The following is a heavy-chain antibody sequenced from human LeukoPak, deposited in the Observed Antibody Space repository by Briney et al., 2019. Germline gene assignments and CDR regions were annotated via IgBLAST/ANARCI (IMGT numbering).Heavy chain of an antibody. Sequence: ASVKVSCKASGYTFTSYYMHWVRQAPGQGLEWMGIINPSGGSTSYAQKFQGRVTMTRDMSTSTVYMELSSLRSEDTAVYYCARDWLFLRTYYDFWSGYSNWFDPWGQGTLVTVSS. CDR3: ARDWLFLRTYYDFWSGYSNWFDP. V-gene: IGHV1-46*01. D-gene: IGHD3-3*01. CDR2: INPSGGST. CDR1: GYTFTSYY. J-gene: IGHJ5*02.